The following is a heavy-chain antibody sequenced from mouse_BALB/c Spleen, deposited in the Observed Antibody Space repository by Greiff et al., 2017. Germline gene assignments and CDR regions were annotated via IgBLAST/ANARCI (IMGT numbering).Heavy chain of an antibody. CDR2: ISSGGGST. D-gene: IGHD2-12*01. V-gene: IGHV5-12-1*01. Sequence: EVQLVESGGGLVKPGGSLKLSCAASGFAFSSYDMSWVRQTPEKRLEWVAYISSGGGSTYYPDTVKGRFTISRDNAKNTLYLQMSSLKSEDTAMYYCARHRYGGNYYAMDYWGQGTSVTVSS. CDR1: GFAFSSYD. J-gene: IGHJ4*01. CDR3: ARHRYGGNYYAMDY.